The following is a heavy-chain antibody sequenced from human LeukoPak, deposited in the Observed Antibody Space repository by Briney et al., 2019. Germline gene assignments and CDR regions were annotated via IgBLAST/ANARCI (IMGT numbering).Heavy chain of an antibody. J-gene: IGHJ6*03. CDR2: ISSNGGST. CDR1: GFTFSSYA. D-gene: IGHD5-18*01. Sequence: GGSLRLSCAASGFTFSSYAMYWVRQAPGKGLEYVSAISSNGGSTYYANSVKGRFTISRDNSKNTLYLQMGSLRAEDMAVYYCARDLNTAMVTYYMDVWGKGTTVTVSS. CDR3: ARDLNTAMVTYYMDV. V-gene: IGHV3-64*01.